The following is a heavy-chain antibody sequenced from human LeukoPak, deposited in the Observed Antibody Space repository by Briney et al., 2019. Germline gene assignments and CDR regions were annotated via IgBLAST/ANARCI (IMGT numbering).Heavy chain of an antibody. CDR3: AKAHCSSTSCHIDY. V-gene: IGHV3-23*01. Sequence: GGSLRLSCAASGFTFSSYAMSWVRQAPGKELEWVSAISGSGGSTYYADSVKGRFAISRDNSKNTLYLQMNSLIAEDTAVYYCAKAHCSSTSCHIDYWGQGTLVTVSS. J-gene: IGHJ4*02. CDR1: GFTFSSYA. CDR2: ISGSGGST. D-gene: IGHD2-2*01.